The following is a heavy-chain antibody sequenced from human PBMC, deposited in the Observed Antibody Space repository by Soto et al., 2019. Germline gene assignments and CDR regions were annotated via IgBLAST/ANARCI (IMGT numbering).Heavy chain of an antibody. CDR3: ARDPEGGYSYGPSYYYYGMDV. Sequence: GASVKVSCKASGYTFTSYGISWVRQAPGQGLEWMGWISAYNGNTNYAQKLQGRVTMTTDTSTSTAYMELRSLRSDDTAVYYCARDPEGGYSYGPSYYYYGMDVWGQGTTVPVYS. D-gene: IGHD5-18*01. CDR1: GYTFTSYG. V-gene: IGHV1-18*04. CDR2: ISAYNGNT. J-gene: IGHJ6*02.